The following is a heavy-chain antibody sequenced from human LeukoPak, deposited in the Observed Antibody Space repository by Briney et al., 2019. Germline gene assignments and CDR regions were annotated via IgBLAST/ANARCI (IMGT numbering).Heavy chain of an antibody. Sequence: SQTLSLTCSLSGGSMSIGGYYWSWVRKHPGRGVEWIGYICYSGSTYYNPSLTSRVTISVDTSKNQFSLKLSSVTAADTAVYYCARGRNYDIFTLDFGPLDYWGQGTLVTVSS. J-gene: IGHJ4*02. CDR1: GGSMSIGGYY. V-gene: IGHV4-31*03. CDR3: ARGRNYDIFTLDFGPLDY. CDR2: ICYSGST. D-gene: IGHD3-9*01.